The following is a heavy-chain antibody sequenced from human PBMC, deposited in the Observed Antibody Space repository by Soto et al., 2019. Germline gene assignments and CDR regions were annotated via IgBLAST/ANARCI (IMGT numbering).Heavy chain of an antibody. Sequence: GGSLRLSCAASGFRFSTYAMSWVRQAPGKGLEWVSATSGSGGSTYYADSVKGRFSISRDNSKNTLYLQMNSLRAEDTAVYYCAKGVNYYDSSGYYSYYYNGMDVWGQGTTVTVSS. CDR3: AKGVNYYDSSGYYSYYYNGMDV. J-gene: IGHJ6*02. D-gene: IGHD3-22*01. CDR1: GFRFSTYA. V-gene: IGHV3-23*01. CDR2: TSGSGGST.